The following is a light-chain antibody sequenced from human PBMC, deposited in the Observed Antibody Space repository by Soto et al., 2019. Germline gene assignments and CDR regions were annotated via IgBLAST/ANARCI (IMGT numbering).Light chain of an antibody. CDR1: HDINNY. Sequence: DVQMTQSPSSLSASVGDRVTITCQASHDINNYLNWYQQKPGKAPKLLIYDASNLETGVPSRFSGSGSGTDFTFTISSLQPEDIATYFCQQYDNLPFTFGPGTKLDIK. V-gene: IGKV1-33*01. CDR2: DAS. CDR3: QQYDNLPFT. J-gene: IGKJ3*01.